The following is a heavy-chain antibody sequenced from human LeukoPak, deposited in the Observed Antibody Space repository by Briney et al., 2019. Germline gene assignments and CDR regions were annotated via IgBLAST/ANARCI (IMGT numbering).Heavy chain of an antibody. Sequence: SQTLSLTCTVSGGSISSGSYYWSWIRQPAGKGLEWIGRIYTSGSTHYNPSLKSRVTISVDTSKNQFSLNLNSVTAADTAVYYCARAVGSSESNWFNPWGQGTLATVSS. CDR1: GGSISSGSYY. J-gene: IGHJ5*02. V-gene: IGHV4-61*02. D-gene: IGHD6-19*01. CDR2: IYTSGST. CDR3: ARAVGSSESNWFNP.